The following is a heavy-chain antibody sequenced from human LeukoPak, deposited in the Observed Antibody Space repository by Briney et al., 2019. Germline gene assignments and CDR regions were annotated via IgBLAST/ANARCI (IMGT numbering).Heavy chain of an antibody. CDR2: INPNSGGT. Sequence: ASVKVSCKASGGTFSSCAISWVRQAPGQGLEWMGWINPNSGGTNYAQKFQGRVTMTSDTSISTAYMELSRLRSDNTAVYYCARDLYGGTSATFDYWGQGTLVTVSS. J-gene: IGHJ4*02. CDR1: GGTFSSCA. CDR3: ARDLYGGTSATFDY. D-gene: IGHD4-23*01. V-gene: IGHV1-2*02.